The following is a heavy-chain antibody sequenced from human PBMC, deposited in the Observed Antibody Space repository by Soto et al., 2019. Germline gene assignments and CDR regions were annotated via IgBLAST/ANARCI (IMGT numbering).Heavy chain of an antibody. Sequence: EVQLVESGGGLVQPGGSLRLSCAASGFTLSDHYMDWVRQAPGKGLEWVGRPGNKGNSYTTEYAASVKGRFTISRDDSKNSLYLQMNSLKTEETAVYYCARGGGEHQKLGGYFYGFDVWGLGTTVTVCS. CDR1: GFTLSDHY. J-gene: IGHJ6*02. V-gene: IGHV3-72*01. D-gene: IGHD3-16*01. CDR2: PGNKGNSYTT. CDR3: ARGGGEHQKLGGYFYGFDV.